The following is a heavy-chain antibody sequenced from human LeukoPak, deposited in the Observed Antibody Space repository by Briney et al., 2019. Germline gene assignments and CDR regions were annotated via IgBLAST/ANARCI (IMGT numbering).Heavy chain of an antibody. V-gene: IGHV3-23*01. CDR3: TRSGYRHPYHFDS. CDR2: MSSSDDGR. D-gene: IGHD3-22*01. CDR1: GFSFSSYA. J-gene: IGHJ4*02. Sequence: GGSLRLSCATSGFSFSSYAMSWVRQAPGKGLEWVSAMSSSDDGRYYAASVRGRFTISRDTSRSTLYLQMNSLRVEDTAIYYCTRSGYRHPYHFDSWGQGTLVIVSS.